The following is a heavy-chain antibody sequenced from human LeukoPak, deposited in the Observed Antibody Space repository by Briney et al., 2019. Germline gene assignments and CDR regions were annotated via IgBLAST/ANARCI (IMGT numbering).Heavy chain of an antibody. Sequence: SQTLSLTCAVSGGSNSSGGCSWSWIRQPPGKGLEWIGYIYHNGNTYYSPSLKSRVTISVDRSKNQLSLKLSSVTAADTAMYYCASGGYSYGFDYWGQGTLVTVSS. CDR3: ASGGYSYGFDY. CDR2: IYHNGNT. D-gene: IGHD5-18*01. J-gene: IGHJ4*02. CDR1: GGSNSSGGCS. V-gene: IGHV4-30-2*01.